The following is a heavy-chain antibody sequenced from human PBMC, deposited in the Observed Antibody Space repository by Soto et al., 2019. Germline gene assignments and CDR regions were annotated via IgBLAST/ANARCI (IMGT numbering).Heavy chain of an antibody. D-gene: IGHD2-15*01. CDR3: GGVRFCSVWSRFDV. V-gene: IGHV4-61*01. CDR1: GGSVSSSFFY. J-gene: IGHJ4*02. CDR2: IYYTETT. Sequence: PSETLSPTCTVSGGSVSSSFFYWSWVRQPPGQRLEWIGYIYYTETTTYNPSLASRVAMSVDTCKKQVTLHLRSLTDADTARYYAGGVRFCSVWSRFDVWGQGLLVTVSS.